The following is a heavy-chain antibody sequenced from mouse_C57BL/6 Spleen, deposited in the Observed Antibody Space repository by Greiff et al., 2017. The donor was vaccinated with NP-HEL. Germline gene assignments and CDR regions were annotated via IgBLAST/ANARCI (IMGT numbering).Heavy chain of an antibody. V-gene: IGHV10-1*01. CDR1: GFSFNTYA. CDR2: IRSKSNNYAT. Sequence: VQLKESGGGLVQPKGSLKLSCAASGFSFNTYAMNWVRQAPGKGLEWVARIRSKSNNYATYYADSVKDRFTISRDDSESMLYLQMNNLKTEDTAMYYCVRQGQLRPFDYWGQGTTLTVSS. CDR3: VRQGQLRPFDY. D-gene: IGHD3-2*02. J-gene: IGHJ2*01.